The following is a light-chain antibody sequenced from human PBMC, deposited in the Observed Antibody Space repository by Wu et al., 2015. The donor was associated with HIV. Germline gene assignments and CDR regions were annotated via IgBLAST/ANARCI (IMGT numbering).Light chain of an antibody. Sequence: DIQMTQSPFSLSASVGDRVTITCRASQGISNFVAWYQQKPGRAPKLLLYSASRLERGVPSTFSGSGSGTDYTLTISSLQPEDIATYYCQQHYIAPYTFGQGTKLEIK. V-gene: IGKV1-NL1*01. CDR3: QQHYIAPYT. J-gene: IGKJ2*01. CDR1: QGISNF. CDR2: SAS.